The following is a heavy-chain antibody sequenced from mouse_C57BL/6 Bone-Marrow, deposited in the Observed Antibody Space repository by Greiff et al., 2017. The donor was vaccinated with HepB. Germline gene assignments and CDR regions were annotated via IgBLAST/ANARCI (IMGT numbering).Heavy chain of an antibody. D-gene: IGHD1-1*01. J-gene: IGHJ2*01. V-gene: IGHV1-76*01. CDR2: INPGSGNT. CDR1: GYTFTDYY. Sequence: VQLQQSGAELVRPGASVKLSCKASGYTFTDYYINWVKQRPGQGLEWIARINPGSGNTYYNEKFKGKATLTAEKSSSTAYMKLSSLTSEDSAVYLCAITTVRDYFDYWGQGTTLTVSS. CDR3: AITTVRDYFDY.